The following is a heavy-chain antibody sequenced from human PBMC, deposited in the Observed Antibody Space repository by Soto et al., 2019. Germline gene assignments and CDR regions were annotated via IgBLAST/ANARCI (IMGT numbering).Heavy chain of an antibody. D-gene: IGHD3-10*01. Sequence: QVHLVQSGAEVKKPGASVKVSCKGSGYTFTSYGITWVRQAPGQGLVWMGWISAHNGNTDYAQRLQGRDTVTRDTSTSTAYMELRSLRSADTAVYYCARGRYGAYWGQGAVVTVSS. V-gene: IGHV1-18*01. CDR3: ARGRYGAY. J-gene: IGHJ4*02. CDR1: GYTFTSYG. CDR2: ISAHNGNT.